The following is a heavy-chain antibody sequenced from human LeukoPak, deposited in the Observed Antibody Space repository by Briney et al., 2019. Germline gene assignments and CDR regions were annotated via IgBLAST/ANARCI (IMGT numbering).Heavy chain of an antibody. D-gene: IGHD2-21*02. J-gene: IGHJ6*04. CDR1: GFTVSTNH. V-gene: IGHV3-53*01. Sequence: GGSPEVLCAVSGFTVSTNHMSWVRQAPGKGLEWVSVIYIDSNTCYTVSLRGRLPISRDNSKNTVFLQMNSLRAEDTAVYYCARDREVVTAKSQMDVWGKGSNVAVSS. CDR2: IYIDSNT. CDR3: ARDREVVTAKSQMDV.